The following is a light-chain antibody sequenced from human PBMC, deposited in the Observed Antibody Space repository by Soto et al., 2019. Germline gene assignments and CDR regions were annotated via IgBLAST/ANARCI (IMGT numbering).Light chain of an antibody. V-gene: IGLV2-14*03. J-gene: IGLJ1*01. Sequence: QSELTHAAYVSGSPGQSVTIFSNGSSSDGGGYNYVSWYQQHPGSAPKLMIYDVSSRPSGVSNRFSGSKSGNTASLTISGLQAEDEADYYCSSYTSSFKLAVFGSGTKVTVL. CDR1: SSDGGGYNY. CDR2: DVS. CDR3: SSYTSSFKLAV.